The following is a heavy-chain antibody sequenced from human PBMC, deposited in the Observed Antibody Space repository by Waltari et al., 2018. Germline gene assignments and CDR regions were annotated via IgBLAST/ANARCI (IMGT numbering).Heavy chain of an antibody. V-gene: IGHV4-61*01. CDR1: GGSVSRGSYY. CDR2: IHYSGST. Sequence: QVQLQESGPGLVKPSETLSRTCTVSGGSVSRGSYYCSWIRQPPGKGLEWIGYIHYSGSTNYNPSLKSRVTISVDTSKNQFSLKLSSVTAADTAVYYCARDLTGSDPHTDPWGQGTLVTVSS. CDR3: ARDLTGSDPHTDP. D-gene: IGHD1-26*01. J-gene: IGHJ5*02.